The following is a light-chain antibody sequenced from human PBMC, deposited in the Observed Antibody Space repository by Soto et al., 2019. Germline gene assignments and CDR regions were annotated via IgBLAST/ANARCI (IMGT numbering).Light chain of an antibody. CDR2: GAS. V-gene: IGKV3-15*01. J-gene: IGKJ1*01. CDR3: QQYNNWPRT. CDR1: QSVSGN. Sequence: EIVMTQSPATLSVSPGERATLSCRASQSVSGNLAWYQRKPGQPPRLLIYGASTRATGIPARFSVSGSGTEFTLTISSLQSEDFAVYYCQQYNNWPRTFGQGTKVEIK.